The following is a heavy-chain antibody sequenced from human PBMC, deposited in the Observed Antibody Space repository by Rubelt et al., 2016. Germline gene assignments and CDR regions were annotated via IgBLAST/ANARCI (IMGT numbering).Heavy chain of an antibody. V-gene: IGHV3-21*01. CDR2: ISSSSSYI. Sequence: VRQAPGKGLEWVSSISSSSSYIYYADSVKGRFTISRDNAKNLLYLQMNSLRAEDTAVYYCARNWGRLFYFDYWGQGTLVTVSS. J-gene: IGHJ4*02. CDR3: ARNWGRLFYFDY. D-gene: IGHD7-27*01.